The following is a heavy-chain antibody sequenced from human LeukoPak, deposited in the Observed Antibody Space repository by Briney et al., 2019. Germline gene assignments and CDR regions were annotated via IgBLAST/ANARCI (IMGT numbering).Heavy chain of an antibody. CDR1: GGSISSGGYS. Sequence: KPSQTLSLTCAVSGGSISSGGYSWGWFRHPPGKGLEGIGYIYHSGSTYYNPSLKSRVTISVDRSKNQFSLKLSSVTAADTAVYYCASMSGGSHHLCDYWGQGTLVTVSS. V-gene: IGHV4-30-2*01. CDR3: ASMSGGSHHLCDY. D-gene: IGHD3-10*02. CDR2: IYHSGST. J-gene: IGHJ4*02.